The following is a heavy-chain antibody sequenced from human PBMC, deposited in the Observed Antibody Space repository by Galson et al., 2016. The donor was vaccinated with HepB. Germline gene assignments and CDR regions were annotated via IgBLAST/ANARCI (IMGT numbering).Heavy chain of an antibody. J-gene: IGHJ4*02. D-gene: IGHD4-17*01. CDR2: IYYSGST. CDR1: GGSISSYY. V-gene: IGHV4-59*01. Sequence: ETLSLTCTVSGGSISSYYWSWIRQPPGKGLEWIGYIYYSGSTNYNPSLKSRVTISVDTSKNQFSLNLTSVTAADTAVYFCARERYGDYCDSWGQGTLVTVSS. CDR3: ARERYGDYCDS.